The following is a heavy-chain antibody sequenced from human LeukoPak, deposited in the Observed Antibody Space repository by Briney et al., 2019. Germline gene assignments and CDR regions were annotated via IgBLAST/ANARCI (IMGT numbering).Heavy chain of an antibody. CDR3: AKDQYYDSSGYYYGDSFYI. V-gene: IGHV3-23*01. CDR2: ISGSGGST. Sequence: PGGSLRLSCAASGFTFSSYAMSWVRQAPGQGLEWVSAISGSGGSTYYADSVKGRFTIARDNSKNTLYLQMNSLRAEDTAVYYCAKDQYYDSSGYYYGDSFYIWGQGTMVSVSS. D-gene: IGHD3-22*01. J-gene: IGHJ3*02. CDR1: GFTFSSYA.